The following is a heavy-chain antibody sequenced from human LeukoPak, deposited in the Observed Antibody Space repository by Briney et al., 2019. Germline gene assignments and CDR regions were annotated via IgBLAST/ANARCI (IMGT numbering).Heavy chain of an antibody. V-gene: IGHV3-21*01. D-gene: IGHD5-18*01. CDR3: ARWGPYSYVIDI. CDR1: GFTFSSYS. J-gene: IGHJ3*02. CDR2: ISSSSSYI. Sequence: GGSLRLSCAASGFTFSSYSMNWVRQAPGKGLEWVSSISSSSSYIYYADSVKGRFTISRDNAKNSLYLQMNSLRAEDTAVYYCARWGPYSYVIDIWGQGTMVTVSS.